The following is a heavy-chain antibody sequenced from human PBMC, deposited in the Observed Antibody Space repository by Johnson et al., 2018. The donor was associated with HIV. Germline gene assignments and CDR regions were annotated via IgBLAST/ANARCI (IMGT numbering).Heavy chain of an antibody. CDR2: IRYDGSNE. J-gene: IGHJ3*02. Sequence: QVQLVESGGGVVQPGGSLRLSCAASGFTFSSYGMHWVRQAPGKGLAWVTFIRYDGSNEYYGDSVKGRFTISRDNAKNTVYLQMNSLRVEDTAVYYCAKDMTAYYNFWSGYDQAFDIWGQGTMVTVSS. D-gene: IGHD3-3*01. CDR3: AKDMTAYYNFWSGYDQAFDI. V-gene: IGHV3-30*02. CDR1: GFTFSSYG.